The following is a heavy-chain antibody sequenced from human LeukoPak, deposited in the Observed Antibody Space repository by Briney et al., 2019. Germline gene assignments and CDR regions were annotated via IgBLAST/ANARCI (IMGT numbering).Heavy chain of an antibody. J-gene: IGHJ4*02. V-gene: IGHV3-30*02. CDR3: ASIDY. CDR1: GFTFSSYG. CDR2: IRFDGSNK. Sequence: GGSLRLSCVASGFTFSSYGMDWVRQAPGKGLEWVAFIRFDGSNKHYAESVKGRLTISRDNSKNTLYLQMNSLRAEDTAVYYCASIDYWGQGTLVTVSS.